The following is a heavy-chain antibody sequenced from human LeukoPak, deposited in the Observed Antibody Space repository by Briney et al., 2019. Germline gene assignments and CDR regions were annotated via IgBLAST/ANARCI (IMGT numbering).Heavy chain of an antibody. Sequence: GGSLRLSCAASGFTFSSYGMSWVRQAPGKGLEWVSAISGSGDSTYYADSVKGRFTISRDNSKNTLYLQTNSLRAEDTAVYYCAKDETYYYDSSGYWPDAFDIWGQGTMVTVSS. J-gene: IGHJ3*02. D-gene: IGHD3-22*01. CDR1: GFTFSSYG. CDR3: AKDETYYYDSSGYWPDAFDI. V-gene: IGHV3-23*01. CDR2: ISGSGDST.